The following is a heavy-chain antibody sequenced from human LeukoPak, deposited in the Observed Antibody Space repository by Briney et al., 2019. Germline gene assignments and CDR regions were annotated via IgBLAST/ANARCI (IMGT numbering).Heavy chain of an antibody. D-gene: IGHD3-10*01. J-gene: IGHJ5*02. Sequence: SETLSLTCTVSGGSINSRSYYWGWIRQPPGKGLEWIGSIYYSGRTYYNASLKSRVTISVDTSKNQSSLKLSSVTAADTAVYYCASAPSLYGSGSFYSEKGFDPWGQGALVTVSS. V-gene: IGHV4-39*01. CDR3: ASAPSLYGSGSFYSEKGFDP. CDR1: GGSINSRSYY. CDR2: IYYSGRT.